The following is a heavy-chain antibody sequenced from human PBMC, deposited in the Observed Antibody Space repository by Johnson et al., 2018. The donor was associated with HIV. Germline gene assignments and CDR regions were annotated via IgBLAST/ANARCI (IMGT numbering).Heavy chain of an antibody. D-gene: IGHD5-18*01. CDR2: IRYDVSNK. J-gene: IGHJ3*01. CDR1: GFTFSSYD. CDR3: AKDRIRSTAPDTFDV. V-gene: IGHV3-30*02. Sequence: QMLLVESGGGLVQPGGSLRLSCAASGFTFSSYDMHWVRQAPGKGLEWVAFIRYDVSNKYYADSVKGRFTISRDNSKNTLYLQMDSLRAVDTAVFYCAKDRIRSTAPDTFDVWGQGTMVTVSS.